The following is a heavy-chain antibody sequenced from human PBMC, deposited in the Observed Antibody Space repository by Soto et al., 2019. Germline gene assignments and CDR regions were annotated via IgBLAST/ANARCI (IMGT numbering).Heavy chain of an antibody. CDR1: GDSVSSNSAA. CDR2: TYYRSKWYN. Sequence: SQTLSLTCAISGDSVSSNSAAWNWIRQSPSRGLEWLGRTYYRSKWYNDYAVSVKSRITINPDTSKNQFSLNLTSVTATDTAVYYCATVVIPGTRHTDFDSRGQGVSVTVSS. J-gene: IGHJ5*01. V-gene: IGHV6-1*01. D-gene: IGHD2-21*01. CDR3: ATVVIPGTRHTDFDS.